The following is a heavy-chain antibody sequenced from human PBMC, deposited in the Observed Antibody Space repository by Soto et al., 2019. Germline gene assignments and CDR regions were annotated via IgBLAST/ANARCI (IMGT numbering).Heavy chain of an antibody. D-gene: IGHD6-19*01. CDR1: GFTFSSYW. CDR2: IKQDGSAK. V-gene: IGHV3-7*03. J-gene: IGHJ4*02. Sequence: HPGGSLRLSCXASGFTFSSYWMTWVRQAPGKGLEWVANIKQDGSAKYYVDSVKGRFTISRDNSKNTLYLQMNSLRAEDTAVYYCARDGGSSGVDYWGQGTLVTVSS. CDR3: ARDGGSSGVDY.